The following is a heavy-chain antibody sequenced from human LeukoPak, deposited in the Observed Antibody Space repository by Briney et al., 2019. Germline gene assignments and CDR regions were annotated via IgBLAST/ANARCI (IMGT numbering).Heavy chain of an antibody. Sequence: ETLSLTCTVSGGSMSSYYWSWIQQPPGKGLEWIGYIYYRGSTIYNPSLKSRVPISVETSKNQLSLKLSSVTLADTAVYYFARGRHGAFDIWGQGTMVTVSS. CDR1: GGSMSSYY. CDR3: ARGRHGAFDI. V-gene: IGHV4-59*01. CDR2: IYYRGST. J-gene: IGHJ3*02.